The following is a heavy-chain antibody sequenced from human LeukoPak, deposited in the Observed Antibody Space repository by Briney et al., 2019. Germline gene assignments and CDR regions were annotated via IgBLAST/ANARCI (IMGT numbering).Heavy chain of an antibody. V-gene: IGHV3-15*01. J-gene: IGHJ5*02. D-gene: IGHD3-9*01. CDR2: IKSEGDGGGTA. CDR3: TSRYGSGPESRFDP. CDR1: GFIFKKAW. Sequence: GGSLRLSCAASGFIFKKAWMTWVRQTPGKRLEWVGRIKSEGDGGGTADYAGLVYGRFTISRDDSKNTLFLHMNSLRTEDTAVYYCTSRYGSGPESRFDPWGQGTLVTVSS.